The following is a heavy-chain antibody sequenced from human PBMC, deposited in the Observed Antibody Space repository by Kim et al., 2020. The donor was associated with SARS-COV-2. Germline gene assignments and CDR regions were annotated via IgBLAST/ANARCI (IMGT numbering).Heavy chain of an antibody. D-gene: IGHD2-8*01. Sequence: SETLSLTCGVYGGSFGDYYRHWFRQPPGKGLEWIGEINHSGSTKYNPSLKSRVTISADTSKNHFSLKLSSVTAADTAMYYCLQFYCTNGVCSDSWGQGTL. CDR1: GGSFGDYY. CDR3: LQFYCTNGVCSDS. J-gene: IGHJ4*02. CDR2: INHSGST. V-gene: IGHV4-34*01.